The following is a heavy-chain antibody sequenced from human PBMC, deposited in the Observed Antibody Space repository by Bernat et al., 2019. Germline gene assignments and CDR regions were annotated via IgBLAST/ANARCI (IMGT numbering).Heavy chain of an antibody. Sequence: QVQLVESGGGVVQPGRSLRLSCAASGFTFSSYGMHWVRQAPGKGLEWVAVIWYDGSNKYYADSVKGRFTISRDNAKNSLYLQMNSLRAEDTALYYCARGGRGGSGSYYNYYYYGMDVWGQGTTVTVSS. CDR2: IWYDGSNK. J-gene: IGHJ6*02. CDR1: GFTFSSYG. V-gene: IGHV3-33*01. CDR3: ARGGRGGSGSYYNYYYYGMDV. D-gene: IGHD3-10*01.